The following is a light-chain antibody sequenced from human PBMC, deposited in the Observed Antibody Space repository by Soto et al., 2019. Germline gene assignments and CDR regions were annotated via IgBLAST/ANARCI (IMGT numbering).Light chain of an antibody. CDR3: QQYGSWT. CDR1: QTIDSNN. Sequence: EIGLPQSPGTLSVSPGERATLSCRASQTIDSNNLDWYQQKPGQAPSLLIYGTSSRATGIPDRFSGSGSVTDFTLTISRLEPEDSAIYYCQQYGSWTFGQGTKVEIK. V-gene: IGKV3-20*01. J-gene: IGKJ1*01. CDR2: GTS.